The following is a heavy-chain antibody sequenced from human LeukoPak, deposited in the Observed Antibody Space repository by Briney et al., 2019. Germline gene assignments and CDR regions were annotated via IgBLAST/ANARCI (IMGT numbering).Heavy chain of an antibody. Sequence: GGSLRLSCAASGFTFSSYAMRWVRPAARNGLEWVSAISGSGGSTYYADSVKGRFTISRDNSKNTLYLQMNSLRAEDTAVYYCAKAARGIPSAFDIWGQGTMVTVSS. CDR3: AKAARGIPSAFDI. J-gene: IGHJ3*02. CDR2: ISGSGGST. CDR1: GFTFSSYA. V-gene: IGHV3-23*01.